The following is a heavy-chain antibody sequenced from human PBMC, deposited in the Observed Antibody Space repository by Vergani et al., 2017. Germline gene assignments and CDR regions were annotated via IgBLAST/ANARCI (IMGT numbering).Heavy chain of an antibody. V-gene: IGHV3-48*03. CDR1: GFTFSSYE. CDR2: ISSSGSTI. J-gene: IGHJ4*02. Sequence: EVQLVESGGGLVQPGGSLRLSCAASGFTFSSYEMNWVRQAPGKGLEWVSYISSSGSTIYYADSVKGRFTISRDNAKNSLYLQMNSLRAEDTAVYYCAKDPLYDSSGYYLEYYFDYWGQGTLVTVSS. CDR3: AKDPLYDSSGYYLEYYFDY. D-gene: IGHD3-22*01.